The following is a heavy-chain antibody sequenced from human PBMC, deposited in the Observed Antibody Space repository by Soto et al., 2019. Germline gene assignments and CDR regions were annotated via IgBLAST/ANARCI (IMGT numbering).Heavy chain of an antibody. V-gene: IGHV1-46*01. D-gene: IGHD6-13*01. CDR2: INPSGGIT. J-gene: IGHJ6*02. Sequence: QLQLVQSGAEVKRPGASVRVSCKSSGYTFTSFYIHWVRQAPGQGLEWMGIINPSGGITNFAQRFQGRVTMTRDMSTKTHDMELSSLQSDDTAVYYCASSPAFSSSWYGIPPDPSHGMDVWGQGTTVTVS. CDR1: GYTFTSFY. CDR3: ASSPAFSSSWYGIPPDPSHGMDV.